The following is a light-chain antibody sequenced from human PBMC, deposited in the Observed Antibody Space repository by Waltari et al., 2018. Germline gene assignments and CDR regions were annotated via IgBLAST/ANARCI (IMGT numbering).Light chain of an antibody. V-gene: IGKV4-1*01. J-gene: IGKJ1*01. CDR1: RVLFRTKKKKY. CDR2: WAS. CDR3: QQYRSTLRT. Sequence: RVLFRTKKKKYLGWYQEKTGQLPKLRFCWASTRESGVTDRFSGSGSGTDFTLTISSLQVEDVAVYYCQQYRSTLRTFCQGTRVEIK.